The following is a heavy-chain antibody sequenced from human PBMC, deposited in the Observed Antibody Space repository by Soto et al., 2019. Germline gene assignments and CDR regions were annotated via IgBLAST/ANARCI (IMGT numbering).Heavy chain of an antibody. Sequence: ASVKVSCKASGFTFTSSAVQWVRQARGQRLEWIGWIVVGSGNTNYAQKFQERVTITRDMSTSTAYMELSSLRSEDTAVYYFVADLIGAYYDSSGYPNHWGKGTLVTVSS. V-gene: IGHV1-58*01. CDR2: IVVGSGNT. D-gene: IGHD3-22*01. J-gene: IGHJ4*02. CDR3: VADLIGAYYDSSGYPNH. CDR1: GFTFTSSA.